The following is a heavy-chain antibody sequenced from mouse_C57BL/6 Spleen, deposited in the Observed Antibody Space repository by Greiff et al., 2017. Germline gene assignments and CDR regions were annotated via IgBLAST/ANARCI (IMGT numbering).Heavy chain of an antibody. CDR2: IYPGDGDT. J-gene: IGHJ2*01. Sequence: VQLQQSGAELVKPGASVKISCKASGYAFSSYWMNWVKQRPGKGLEWIGQIYPGDGDTNYNGKFKGKATLTADKSSSTAYMELRSLTSEDSAVYFCARRAVVASYYFDYWGQGTTLTVSS. CDR1: GYAFSSYW. D-gene: IGHD1-1*01. V-gene: IGHV1-80*01. CDR3: ARRAVVASYYFDY.